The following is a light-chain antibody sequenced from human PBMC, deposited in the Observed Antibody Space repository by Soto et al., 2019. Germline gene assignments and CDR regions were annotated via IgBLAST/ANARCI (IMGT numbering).Light chain of an antibody. V-gene: IGLV2-14*01. CDR1: SSDVGGYNY. J-gene: IGLJ1*01. CDR3: SSYTSSSTLVV. CDR2: DVS. Sequence: QYALTQPASVSGSPGQSITISCTGTSSDVGGYNYVSWSQQHPGKAPKLMIYDVSNRPSGVSNRFSGSKSGNTASLTISGLQAEDEADYYCSSYTSSSTLVVFGTGTKLTVL.